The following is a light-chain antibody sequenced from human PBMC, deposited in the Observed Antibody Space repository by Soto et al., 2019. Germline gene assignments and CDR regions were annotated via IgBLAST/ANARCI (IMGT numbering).Light chain of an antibody. CDR2: WAS. CDR1: QSVLSSSNNKNY. V-gene: IGKV4-1*01. CDR3: QQYYSAPYT. J-gene: IGKJ2*01. Sequence: DIVMTQSPDSVAVSLGERATINCKSSQSVLSSSNNKNYLAWYQQKPGQPPKLLIYWASTRESGVPDRLSGRGSGTDFTLTISSLQAEDVAVYYCQQYYSAPYTFGQGTKLEIK.